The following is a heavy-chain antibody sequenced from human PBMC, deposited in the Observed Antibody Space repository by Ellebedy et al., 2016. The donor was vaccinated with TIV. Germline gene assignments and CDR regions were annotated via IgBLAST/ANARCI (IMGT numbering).Heavy chain of an antibody. V-gene: IGHV4-59*01. CDR3: ARGRFPVSLENYFDP. CDR1: GGFISTFY. Sequence: MPSETLSLTCPVPGGFISTFYWSWLRQPPGKGLEWIGYIAYNGFTSYNPSLRSRVTISLDKSRNKFSLKVTSVNAADTAMYFCARGRFPVSLENYFDPWGQGSLVSVSS. J-gene: IGHJ5*02. CDR2: IAYNGFT. D-gene: IGHD3-3*01.